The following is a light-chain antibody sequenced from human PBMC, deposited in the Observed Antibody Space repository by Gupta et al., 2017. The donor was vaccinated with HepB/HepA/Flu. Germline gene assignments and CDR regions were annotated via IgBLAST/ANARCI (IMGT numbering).Light chain of an antibody. V-gene: IGKV1-39*01. J-gene: IGKJ4*01. CDR2: VAS. CDR3: QQSYSTPLT. CDR1: QSISSY. Sequence: DIPMTQSPSSLSASVGYRVTITCRASQSISSYLNWYQQKPGKAPNLLIYVASSLQSGVPSRFSGSGSGTDFTLTISSLQPEDFATYYCQQSYSTPLTFGGGTKVEIK.